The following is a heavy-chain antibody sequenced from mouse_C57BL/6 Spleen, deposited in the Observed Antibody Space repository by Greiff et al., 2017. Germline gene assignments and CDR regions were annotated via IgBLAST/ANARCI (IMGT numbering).Heavy chain of an antibody. J-gene: IGHJ1*03. CDR3: ARWGVYYGSGYVRYFDV. Sequence: EVQLQQSGPELVKPGASVKISCKASGYTFTDYYMNWVKQSHGKSLEWIGDINPNNGGTSYNQKFKGKATLTVDKSSSTAYMELRSLTSEDSAVYYCARWGVYYGSGYVRYFDVWGTGTTVTVSS. CDR2: INPNNGGT. D-gene: IGHD1-1*01. V-gene: IGHV1-26*01. CDR1: GYTFTDYY.